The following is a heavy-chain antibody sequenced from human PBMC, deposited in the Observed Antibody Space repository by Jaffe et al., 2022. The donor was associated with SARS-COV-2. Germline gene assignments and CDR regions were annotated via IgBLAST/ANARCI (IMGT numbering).Heavy chain of an antibody. V-gene: IGHV3-43D*03. Sequence: EVQLVESGGVVVQPGGSLRLSCAASGFTFDDYAMHWVRQAPGKGLEWVSLISWDGGSTYHADSVKGRFTISRDNSKNSLYLQMNSLRTEDTALYYCAKDTGTDTGTYYGLFEYWGRGTLVTVSS. CDR2: ISWDGGST. CDR3: AKDTGTDTGTYYGLFEY. D-gene: IGHD1-26*01. J-gene: IGHJ4*02. CDR1: GFTFDDYA.